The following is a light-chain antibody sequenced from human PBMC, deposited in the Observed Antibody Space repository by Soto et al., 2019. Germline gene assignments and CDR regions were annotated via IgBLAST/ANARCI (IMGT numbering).Light chain of an antibody. J-gene: IGKJ1*01. CDR1: QSISNH. CDR3: QQYNDWPLT. CDR2: AAS. Sequence: DIQMTQSPSSLSASVEDRVIITCRASQSISNHLNWYQQKPGKAPKLLIFAASSLQSGVPSRFSGTGSGTEFTLTISSLQSEDFALYYCQQYNDWPLTFGQGTKVDIK. V-gene: IGKV1-39*01.